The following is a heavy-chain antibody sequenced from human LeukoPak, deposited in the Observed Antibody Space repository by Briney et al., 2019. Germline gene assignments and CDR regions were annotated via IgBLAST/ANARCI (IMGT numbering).Heavy chain of an antibody. D-gene: IGHD6-6*01. CDR2: IYPGDSDT. CDR1: GYSFTSYW. V-gene: IGHV5-51*01. Sequence: LGESLKISCKGSGYSFTSYWIAWVRQLPGKGLEGMGIIYPGDSDTRYSPSFQGQVTISADKSISTAYLQWSSLKASDSAMYYCARLPPVYYYFDYWGQGTLVTVSS. CDR3: ARLPPVYYYFDY. J-gene: IGHJ4*02.